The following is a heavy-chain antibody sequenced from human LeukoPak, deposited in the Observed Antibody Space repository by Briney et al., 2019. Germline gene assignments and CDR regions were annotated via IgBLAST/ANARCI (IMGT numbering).Heavy chain of an antibody. CDR2: ISAYNGNT. J-gene: IGHJ6*03. D-gene: IGHD2-2*01. CDR1: GYTFTSYG. Sequence: ASVKVSCKASGYTFTSYGISWVRQAPGQGLEWMGWISAYNGNTNYAQKLQGRVTMTTDTSTSTAYMELRSLRSDDTAVYYCARGDCSSTSCYPPYYYYYRDVWGKGTPVTVSS. CDR3: ARGDCSSTSCYPPYYYYYRDV. V-gene: IGHV1-18*01.